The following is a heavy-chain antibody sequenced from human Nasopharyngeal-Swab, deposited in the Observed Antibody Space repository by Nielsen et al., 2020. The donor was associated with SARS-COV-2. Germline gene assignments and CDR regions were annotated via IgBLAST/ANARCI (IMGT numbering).Heavy chain of an antibody. CDR1: GGTFSSYA. J-gene: IGHJ4*02. Sequence: SVKVSCKASGGTFSSYAISWVRQAPGQGLEWMGGIIPIFGTANYAQKFQGRVTITADKSTSTAYMELSSLRSEDTAVYYCARDTLWFGEFFDYWGQGTLVTVSS. V-gene: IGHV1-69*06. D-gene: IGHD3-10*01. CDR2: IIPIFGTA. CDR3: ARDTLWFGEFFDY.